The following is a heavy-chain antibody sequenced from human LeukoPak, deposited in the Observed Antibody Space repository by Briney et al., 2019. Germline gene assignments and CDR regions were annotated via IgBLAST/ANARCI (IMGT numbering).Heavy chain of an antibody. CDR3: ARHLSGYISSLAY. V-gene: IGHV3-74*01. D-gene: IGHD6-6*01. Sequence: PGGSPRLSCAASRFTFSNYWMHWVRQAPGKGLVWVSRINSDGTSTSYADSVKGRFTISRDNAKNTLYLQMNSLRAEDTAVYYCARHLSGYISSLAYWGQGTLVTVSS. J-gene: IGHJ4*02. CDR1: RFTFSNYW. CDR2: INSDGTST.